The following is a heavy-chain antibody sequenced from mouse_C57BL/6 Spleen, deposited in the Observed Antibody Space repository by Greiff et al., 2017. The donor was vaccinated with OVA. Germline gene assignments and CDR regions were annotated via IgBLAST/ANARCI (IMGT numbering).Heavy chain of an antibody. Sequence: LQESGPELVKPGASVKISCKASGYAFSSSWMNWVKQRPGKGLEWIGRIYPGDGDTNYNGKFKGKATLTADKSSSTAYMQLSSLTSEDSAVYFCARGFGLDYWGQGTSVTVSS. CDR1: GYAFSSSW. J-gene: IGHJ4*01. V-gene: IGHV1-82*01. CDR2: IYPGDGDT. CDR3: ARGFGLDY.